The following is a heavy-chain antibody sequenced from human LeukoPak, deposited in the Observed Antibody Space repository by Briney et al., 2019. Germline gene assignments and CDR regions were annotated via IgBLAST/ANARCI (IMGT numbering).Heavy chain of an antibody. Sequence: KPGGSLRLSCAASGFTFSSYSMNWVRQAPGKGLEWVSSISSSSSYIYYADSVKGRFTISRDNAKNSLYLQMNSLRAVDTAVYYCARDMGITTITWFDPWGQGTLVTVSS. CDR3: ARDMGITTITWFDP. J-gene: IGHJ5*02. D-gene: IGHD5-24*01. CDR1: GFTFSSYS. CDR2: ISSSSSYI. V-gene: IGHV3-21*01.